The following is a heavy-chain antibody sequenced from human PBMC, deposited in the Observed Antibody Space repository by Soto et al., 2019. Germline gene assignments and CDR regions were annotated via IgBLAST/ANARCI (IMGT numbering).Heavy chain of an antibody. D-gene: IGHD1-26*01. Sequence: ASVKVSCKASGHTFTAHYVHWVRQVPGQGLEWMGWINPNSGDTKFAQKFKGRVTMTSDTPTSTAYMELRRLRSDDTAVYYCASESDTLMVAWEEGMDVWGQGTTVTVXS. J-gene: IGHJ6*02. CDR2: INPNSGDT. V-gene: IGHV1-2*02. CDR1: GHTFTAHY. CDR3: ASESDTLMVAWEEGMDV.